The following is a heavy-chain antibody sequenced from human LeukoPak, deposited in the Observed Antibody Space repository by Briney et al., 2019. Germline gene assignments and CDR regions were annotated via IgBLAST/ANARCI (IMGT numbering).Heavy chain of an antibody. CDR1: GFTFSSYG. D-gene: IGHD3-10*01. V-gene: IGHV3-30*18. Sequence: PGGFLRLSCAASGFTFSSYGMHWVRQAPGKGLEWVAVISYDGSNKYYADSVKGRFTISRGNSKNTLYLQMNSLRAEDTAVYYCAKVWAAQGLYYFDYWGQGTLVTVSS. CDR3: AKVWAAQGLYYFDY. J-gene: IGHJ4*02. CDR2: ISYDGSNK.